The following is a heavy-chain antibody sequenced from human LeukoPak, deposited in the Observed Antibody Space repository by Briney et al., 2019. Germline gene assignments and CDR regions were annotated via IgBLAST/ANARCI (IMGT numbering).Heavy chain of an antibody. Sequence: GASVKVSCKASGYTFTSYGISWVRQAPGQGLEWMGWISAYNGNTNYAQKLQGRVTMTTDTSTSTAYMELRSLRSDDTAVYYCARPGIVGAKGRPDDAFDIWGQGTMVTVSS. CDR1: GYTFTSYG. V-gene: IGHV1-18*01. CDR3: ARPGIVGAKGRPDDAFDI. J-gene: IGHJ3*02. CDR2: ISAYNGNT. D-gene: IGHD1-26*01.